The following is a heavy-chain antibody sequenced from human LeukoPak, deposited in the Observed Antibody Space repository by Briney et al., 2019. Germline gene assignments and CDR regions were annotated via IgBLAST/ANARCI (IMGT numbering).Heavy chain of an antibody. CDR2: INPNSGGT. Sequence: ASVKVSCKASGYTFTGYYMHWVRQAPGQGLEWMGRINPNSGGTNYAQKFQGRVTMTRDTSISTAYMELSRLRSDDTAVYYCARDSCSGGSCYRYSGATTPDYWGQGTLVTVSS. CDR1: GYTFTGYY. D-gene: IGHD2-15*01. V-gene: IGHV1-2*06. CDR3: ARDSCSGGSCYRYSGATTPDY. J-gene: IGHJ4*02.